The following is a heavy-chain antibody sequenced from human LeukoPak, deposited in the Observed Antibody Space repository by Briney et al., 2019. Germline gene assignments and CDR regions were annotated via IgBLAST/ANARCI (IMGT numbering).Heavy chain of an antibody. V-gene: IGHV4-39*01. CDR1: GGSISSSSAY. J-gene: IGHJ4*02. CDR2: IYYSKNT. Sequence: SETLSLTCTVSGGSISSSSAYWGWIRQPPGKGLEWIGSIYYSKNTYYNPSLKSRVTISADTSKNQFSLTLGSVSATDTAVYYGVSPRGFSCGYFDYWGQGTLVTVSS. CDR3: VSPRGFSCGYFDY. D-gene: IGHD5-18*01.